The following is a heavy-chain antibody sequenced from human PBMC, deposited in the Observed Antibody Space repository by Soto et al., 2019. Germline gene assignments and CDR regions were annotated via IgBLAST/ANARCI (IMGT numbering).Heavy chain of an antibody. V-gene: IGHV3-7*05. D-gene: IGHD3-10*01. CDR1: GFTFSEYW. CDR2: IKYDGAEK. J-gene: IGHJ4*02. Sequence: GGSLRPSCAASGFTFSEYWMNWVRQAPGKGLEWVASIKYDGAEKSYVDSVKGRFTISRDNPKNSVYLQMASLRAEDTAVYYCARDGVAPGLYFDHWGQGTPVTVSS. CDR3: ARDGVAPGLYFDH.